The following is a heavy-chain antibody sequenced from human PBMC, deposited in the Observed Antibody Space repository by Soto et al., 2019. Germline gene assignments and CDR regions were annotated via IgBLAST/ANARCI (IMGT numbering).Heavy chain of an antibody. CDR3: ARNEFGILTGYYNWFDP. CDR2: IIPIFGTA. J-gene: IGHJ5*02. V-gene: IGHV1-69*13. Sequence: SVKVSCKASGGTFSSYAISWVRQAPGQGLEWMGGIIPIFGTANYAQKFQGRVTITADESTSTAYMELSSLRSEDTAVYYCARNEFGILTGYYNWFDPWGQGTLVTVSS. CDR1: GGTFSSYA. D-gene: IGHD3-9*01.